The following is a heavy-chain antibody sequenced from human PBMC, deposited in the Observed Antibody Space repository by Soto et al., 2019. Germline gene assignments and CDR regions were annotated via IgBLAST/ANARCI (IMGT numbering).Heavy chain of an antibody. CDR2: IHPGNSDT. D-gene: IGHD6-19*01. CDR1: GYSFTSYW. Sequence: EVQLVQSGAEVKKPGESLKISCQVSGYSFTSYWIGWVRQMPGKGLEWMAIIHPGNSDTKYSPSFQGQVTVSADKSISTAYLQWSSLKASDTAMYYCARHRAVAGMPDYYYDMDVWGQGTTVTVSS. J-gene: IGHJ6*02. V-gene: IGHV5-51*01. CDR3: ARHRAVAGMPDYYYDMDV.